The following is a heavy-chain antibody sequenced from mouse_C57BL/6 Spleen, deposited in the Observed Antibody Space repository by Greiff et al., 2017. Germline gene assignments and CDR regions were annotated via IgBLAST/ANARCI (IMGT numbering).Heavy chain of an antibody. J-gene: IGHJ3*01. D-gene: IGHD2-3*01. CDR1: GYTFTSYW. V-gene: IGHV1-64*01. CDR3: ARRGHDAWFAY. Sequence: QVQLQQPGAELVKPGASVKLSCKASGYTFTSYWMHWVKQRPGQGLEWIGMIHPNSGSTNYNEKFKSKATLTVDKSSSTAYMQLSSLTSEDSAVYYWARRGHDAWFAYWGQGTLVTVSA. CDR2: IHPNSGST.